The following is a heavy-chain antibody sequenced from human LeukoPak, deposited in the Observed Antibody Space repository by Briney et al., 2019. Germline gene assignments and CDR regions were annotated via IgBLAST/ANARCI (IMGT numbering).Heavy chain of an antibody. CDR1: GYTFTGYY. CDR2: INPNSGGT. Sequence: WASVKVSCKASGYTFTGYYMHWVRQAPGQGLEWMGRINPNSGGTNYAQKFQGRVTMTRDTSISTAYMELSRLRSDDTAVYYCAKDHSEWPTTPPPYWGQGTLVTVSS. D-gene: IGHD3-3*01. V-gene: IGHV1-2*06. J-gene: IGHJ4*02. CDR3: AKDHSEWPTTPPPY.